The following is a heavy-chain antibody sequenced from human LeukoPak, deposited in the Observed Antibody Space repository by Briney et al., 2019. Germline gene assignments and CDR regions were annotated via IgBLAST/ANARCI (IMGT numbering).Heavy chain of an antibody. CDR2: IIPTFGTA. CDR3: ARGVLSTYYDFWSGYWYYFDY. CDR1: GGTFSSYA. V-gene: IGHV1-69*13. Sequence: SVKVSCKASGGTFSSYAISWVRQAPGQGLEWMGGIIPTFGTANYAQKFQGRVTITADESTSTAYMELSSLRSEDTAVYYCARGVLSTYYDFWSGYWYYFDYWGQGTLVTVSS. D-gene: IGHD3-3*01. J-gene: IGHJ4*02.